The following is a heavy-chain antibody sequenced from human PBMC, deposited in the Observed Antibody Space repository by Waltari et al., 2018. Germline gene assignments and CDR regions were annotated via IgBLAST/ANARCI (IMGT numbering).Heavy chain of an antibody. CDR1: GFTFSVYG. Sequence: EVHLVESGGGLVKPGGSLRLSCVGSGFTFSVYGMIWVRQAPGKGLEWVSSISRDSNYIYYADSVKGRFTISRDNAKNSLYLQLNSLRAEDTAVYYCVRDPNYFDYWGQGVLVTVSS. CDR2: ISRDSNYI. CDR3: VRDPNYFDY. V-gene: IGHV3-21*06. J-gene: IGHJ4*02.